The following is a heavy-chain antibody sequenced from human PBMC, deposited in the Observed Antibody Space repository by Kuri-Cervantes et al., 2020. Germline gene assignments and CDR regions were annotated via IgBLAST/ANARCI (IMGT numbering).Heavy chain of an antibody. D-gene: IGHD3-3*01. CDR1: GGSISSYY. V-gene: IGHV4-4*07. Sequence: SETLSLTCTVSGGSISSYYWSWIRQPAGKGLEWIGRIYTSGSTNYNPSLKSRVTMSVDTSKNQFSLKLSSVTAADTAVYYCARSGDFWSGYFPGLYYYGMDVWGQGATVTVS. CDR3: ARSGDFWSGYFPGLYYYGMDV. CDR2: IYTSGST. J-gene: IGHJ6*02.